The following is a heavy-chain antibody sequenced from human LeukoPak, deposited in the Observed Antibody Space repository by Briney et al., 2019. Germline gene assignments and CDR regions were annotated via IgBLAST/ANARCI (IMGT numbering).Heavy chain of an antibody. CDR3: AKGPWDLPHAFDI. Sequence: GGSLRLSCAASGFTFSNAWMNWVRQAPGKGLECVSTMTGSGSITRYADSVKGRFIISGDNSKNTLYLQMNSLRAEDTAIYYCAKGPWDLPHAFDIWGLGTMVTVSS. CDR2: MTGSGSIT. CDR1: GFTFSNAW. D-gene: IGHD1-26*01. V-gene: IGHV3-23*01. J-gene: IGHJ3*02.